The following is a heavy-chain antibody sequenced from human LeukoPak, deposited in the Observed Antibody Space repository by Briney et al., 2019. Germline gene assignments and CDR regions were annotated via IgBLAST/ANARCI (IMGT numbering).Heavy chain of an antibody. CDR1: VGTFSSYA. CDR2: IIPIFGTA. J-gene: IGHJ4*02. D-gene: IGHD3-3*01. CDR3: ATAPIYDFWSGLYYFDY. V-gene: IGHV1-69*06. Sequence: SVKVSCKASVGTFSSYAISWVRQAPGQGLEWMGRIIPIFGTAIYAQKFQGRVTMTEDTSTDTAYMELSSLRSEDTAVYYCATAPIYDFWSGLYYFDYWGQGTLVTVSS.